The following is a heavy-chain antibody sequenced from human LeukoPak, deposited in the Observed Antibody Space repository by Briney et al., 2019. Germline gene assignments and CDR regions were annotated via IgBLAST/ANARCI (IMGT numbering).Heavy chain of an antibody. CDR3: SRKGGDAFDI. J-gene: IGHJ3*02. V-gene: IGHV3-73*01. D-gene: IGHD3-16*01. Sequence: GGSLRLSCAASGFTFSGSAMHWVRQASGKGLEWVGRIRSKANNYATAYAASVKGRFTISRDDSKNTTYLQMNSLKTEDTAVYDCSRKGGDAFDIWGQGTMVTVSS. CDR1: GFTFSGSA. CDR2: IRSKANNYAT.